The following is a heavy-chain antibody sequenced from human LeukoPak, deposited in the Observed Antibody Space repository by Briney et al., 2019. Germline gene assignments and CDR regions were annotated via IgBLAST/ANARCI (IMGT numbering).Heavy chain of an antibody. CDR1: GGSIRSSY. CDR3: ARDVGKGAAAGLNWFDP. J-gene: IGHJ5*02. D-gene: IGHD6-13*01. CDR2: IHHSGET. Sequence: TSETLSLTCTVSGGSIRSSYWSWIRQPPGKRLQWLGYIHHSGETDYNPSLKSRVTISVDTSKNQFSLKLSSVTAADTAVYYCARDVGKGAAAGLNWFDPWGQGTLVTVSS. V-gene: IGHV4-59*12.